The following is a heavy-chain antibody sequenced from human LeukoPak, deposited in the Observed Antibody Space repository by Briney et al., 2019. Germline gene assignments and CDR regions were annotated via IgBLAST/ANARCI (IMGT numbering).Heavy chain of an antibody. J-gene: IGHJ4*02. CDR1: GFTFSSYG. Sequence: GGSLKLSCAASGFTFSSYGMHWVRQAPGKGLEWVAVIWYDGSNKYYADSVKGRFTISRDNSKNTVYLQMNSLTAEDTAVYYCARTFLSGDGYKVGYFDYWGQGTLVTVSS. V-gene: IGHV3-33*01. CDR3: ARTFLSGDGYKVGYFDY. CDR2: IWYDGSNK. D-gene: IGHD5-24*01.